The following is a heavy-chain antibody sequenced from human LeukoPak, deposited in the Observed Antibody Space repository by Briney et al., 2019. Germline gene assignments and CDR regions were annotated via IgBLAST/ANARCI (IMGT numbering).Heavy chain of an antibody. Sequence: GGSLRLSCAVSGFTFSSYWMSWVRQAPGKGLEWVADIKQDRSEKYYVDSVKGRFTIFRDNAKNSLYLQMNSLGAEDTAVYYCARRLGWRAGNCFDYWGQGTLVTVAS. J-gene: IGHJ4*02. D-gene: IGHD6-19*01. CDR2: IKQDRSEK. CDR1: GFTFSSYW. V-gene: IGHV3-7*01. CDR3: ARRLGWRAGNCFDY.